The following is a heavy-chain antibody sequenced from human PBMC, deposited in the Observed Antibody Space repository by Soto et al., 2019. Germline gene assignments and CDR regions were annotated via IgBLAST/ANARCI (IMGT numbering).Heavy chain of an antibody. V-gene: IGHV3-30-3*01. CDR1: GFTFSSYA. J-gene: IGHJ4*02. CDR3: APLRALGGMESY. Sequence: QVQLVESGGGVVQPGRSLRLSCAASGFTFSSYAMHWVRQAPGKGLEWVAVISYDGSNKYYADSVKGRFTISRDNSKNTLYLQMNSLRAEDTAVYYCAPLRALGGMESYWGQGTLVTVSS. D-gene: IGHD3-16*01. CDR2: ISYDGSNK.